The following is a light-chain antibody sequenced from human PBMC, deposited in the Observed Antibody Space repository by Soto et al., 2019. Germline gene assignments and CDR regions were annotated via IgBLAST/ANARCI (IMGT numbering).Light chain of an antibody. CDR3: QQYNKWPYT. J-gene: IGKJ2*01. CDR2: GAS. CDR1: QSVSST. Sequence: EIVMTQSPATLSVSPGERATLSCRASQSVSSTLAWYQQKPGQAPRLLIYGASVRATGIPARFSGSGSGTEFTLTISSLQSEDFAIYYCQQYNKWPYTFGQGTKLEIK. V-gene: IGKV3-15*01.